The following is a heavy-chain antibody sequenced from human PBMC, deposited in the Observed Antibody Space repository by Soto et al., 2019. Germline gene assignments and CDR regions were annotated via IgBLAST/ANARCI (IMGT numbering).Heavy chain of an antibody. CDR2: ISAYNGNT. CDR1: GYTFTSYG. J-gene: IGHJ6*02. Sequence: QVQLVQSGAEVKKPGASVKVSCKASGYTFTSYGISWVRQAPGQGLEWMGWISAYNGNTNYAQKLQGRVTMTTDTSTSTAYMELRSLRSDDTAVYYCARDPRITIFGVVISVYYYGMDVWGQGTTVTVSS. CDR3: ARDPRITIFGVVISVYYYGMDV. V-gene: IGHV1-18*01. D-gene: IGHD3-3*01.